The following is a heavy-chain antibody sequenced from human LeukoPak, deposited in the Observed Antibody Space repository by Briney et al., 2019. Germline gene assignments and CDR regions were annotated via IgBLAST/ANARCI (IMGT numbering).Heavy chain of an antibody. CDR3: AKVYSESSYYDILPFY. J-gene: IGHJ4*02. V-gene: IGHV3-30*02. CDR1: GFTFSSYG. D-gene: IGHD3-9*01. CDR2: IRYDGGNK. Sequence: GGSLRLSCAASGFTFSSYGMHWVRQAPGKGLEWVAFIRYDGGNKYYADSVKGRFTISRDNSKNTLYLQMNSLRAEDTAVYYCAKVYSESSYYDILPFYWGQGTLVTVSS.